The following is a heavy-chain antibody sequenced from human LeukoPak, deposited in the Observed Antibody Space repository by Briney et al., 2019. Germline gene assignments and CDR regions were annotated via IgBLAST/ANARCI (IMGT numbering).Heavy chain of an antibody. J-gene: IGHJ4*02. CDR2: ISGGGTRT. V-gene: IGHV3-23*01. Sequence: PGGSLRLSCAASGFTFSSYAMSWVRQAPGKGPVWVSAISGGGTRTYYADSVTGRFTISRDNSKNTVYLQMNSLRGEDTAVYFCAKGGGRGDYDLTGRFSTHFDSWGQGTLVVVSS. CDR3: AKGGGRGDYDLTGRFSTHFDS. CDR1: GFTFSSYA. D-gene: IGHD4-17*01.